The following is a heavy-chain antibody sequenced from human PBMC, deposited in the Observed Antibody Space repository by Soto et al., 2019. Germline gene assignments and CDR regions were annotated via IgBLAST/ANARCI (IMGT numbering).Heavy chain of an antibody. D-gene: IGHD6-19*01. CDR3: ARDIAVAGDYYGMDV. CDR1: GFTFSSYS. J-gene: IGHJ6*02. Sequence: GGSLRLSCAAFGFTFSSYSMNWVRQAPGKGLEWVSSISSSSSYIYYADSVKGRFTISRDNAKNSLYLQMNSLRAEDTAVYYCARDIAVAGDYYGMDVWGQGTTVTVSS. V-gene: IGHV3-21*01. CDR2: ISSSSSYI.